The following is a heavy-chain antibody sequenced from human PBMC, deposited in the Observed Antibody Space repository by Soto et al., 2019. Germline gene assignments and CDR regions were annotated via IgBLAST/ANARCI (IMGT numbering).Heavy chain of an antibody. D-gene: IGHD2-2*01. V-gene: IGHV1-18*01. Sequence: VKVSCKASGYTFTSHGISWVRQAPGQGLEWMGWISAYNGNTNYAQKLQGRVTMTTDTSTSTAYMELRSLRSDDTAVYYCARDQAGDIVVVPAAISVYYYYGMDVWGQGTTVTVSS. CDR1: GYTFTSHG. CDR2: ISAYNGNT. CDR3: ARDQAGDIVVVPAAISVYYYYGMDV. J-gene: IGHJ6*02.